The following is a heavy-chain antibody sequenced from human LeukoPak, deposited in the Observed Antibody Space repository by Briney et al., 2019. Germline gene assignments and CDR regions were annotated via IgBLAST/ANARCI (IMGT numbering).Heavy chain of an antibody. CDR1: GGSISSYY. J-gene: IGHJ4*02. Sequence: SETLSLTCTVSGGSISSYYWSWIRQPPGKGLEWIGYIYYSGSTNYNPSLRSRVTISVDTSKNQFSLKLSSVTAADTAVYYCASGVDSSGHTFDYWGQGTLVTVSS. V-gene: IGHV4-59*08. CDR2: IYYSGST. CDR3: ASGVDSSGHTFDY. D-gene: IGHD3-22*01.